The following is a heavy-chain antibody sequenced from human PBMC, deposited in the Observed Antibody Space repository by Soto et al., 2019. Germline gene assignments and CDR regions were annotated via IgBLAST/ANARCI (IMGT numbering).Heavy chain of an antibody. J-gene: IGHJ4*02. CDR2: NYYSGST. V-gene: IGHV4-31*03. Sequence: QVQLQESGPGLVKPSQTLSLTCTVSGGSISSGGYYWSWIRQHPGKGLEWIGYNYYSGSTYYNPSLKSRVTISVHTSTNHFSLKPSSVTAAYTAVYYCASIVSSAHGEFSDWGQGTLVTVSS. CDR3: ASIVSSAHGEFSD. D-gene: IGHD3-10*01. CDR1: GGSISSGGYY.